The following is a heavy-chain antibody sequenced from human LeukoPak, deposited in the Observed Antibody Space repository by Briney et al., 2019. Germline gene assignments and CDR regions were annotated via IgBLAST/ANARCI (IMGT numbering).Heavy chain of an antibody. J-gene: IGHJ4*02. Sequence: PSETLSLTCTVSGYSISSGYYWGWIRQPPGKGLEWIGSIYHSGSTYYNPSPKSRVTISVDTSKNQFSLKLSSVTAADTAVYYCASRGIQLWLPQFDYWGQGTLVTVSS. CDR1: GYSISSGYY. V-gene: IGHV4-38-2*02. CDR3: ASRGIQLWLPQFDY. CDR2: IYHSGST. D-gene: IGHD5-18*01.